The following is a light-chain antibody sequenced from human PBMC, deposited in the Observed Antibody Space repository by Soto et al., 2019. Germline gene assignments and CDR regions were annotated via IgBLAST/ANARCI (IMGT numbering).Light chain of an antibody. J-gene: IGKJ1*01. CDR1: QSISSNY. CDR2: GAS. V-gene: IGKV3-20*01. Sequence: EIVLTQSPGTLSVSPGERATLSCRASQSISSNYLAWYQQKPGQAPRILIYGASSRAPGIPDRFSGSGSGTDFTLTISRLEPEDSAISYCHQYVSWTFGQGTKVEIK. CDR3: HQYVSWT.